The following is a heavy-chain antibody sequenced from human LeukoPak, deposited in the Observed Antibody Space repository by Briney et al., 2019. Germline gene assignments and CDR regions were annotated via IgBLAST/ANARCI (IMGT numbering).Heavy chain of an antibody. D-gene: IGHD4-17*01. CDR1: RFTFSSYA. J-gene: IGHJ5*02. V-gene: IGHV3-23*01. Sequence: GGSLRLSCAASRFTFSSYAMSWVRQAPGKGLEWVSAISGSGGSTYYADSVKGRFTISRDNSKNTLYLQMNSLRAEDTAVYYCARVTNDYGDYWFDPWGQGTLVTVSS. CDR3: ARVTNDYGDYWFDP. CDR2: ISGSGGST.